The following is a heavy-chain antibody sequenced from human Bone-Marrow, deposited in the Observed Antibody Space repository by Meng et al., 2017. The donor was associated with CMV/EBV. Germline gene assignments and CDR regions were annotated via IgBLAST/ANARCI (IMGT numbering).Heavy chain of an antibody. Sequence: ESLKISCVASGFTFDDYGMSWVRQAPGKGLEWVSGINWNGGSTGYADSVKGRFTISRDNAKNSLYLQMNSLRAEDTALYYCARTIDFWSCYNNWGIYFYHWGQGTLVTVSS. J-gene: IGHJ4*02. CDR2: INWNGGST. CDR3: ARTIDFWSCYNNWGIYFYH. CDR1: GFTFDDYG. V-gene: IGHV3-20*04. D-gene: IGHD3-3*01.